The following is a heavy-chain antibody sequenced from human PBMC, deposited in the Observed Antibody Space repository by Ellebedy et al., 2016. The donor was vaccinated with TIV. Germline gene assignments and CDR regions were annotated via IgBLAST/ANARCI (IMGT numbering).Heavy chain of an antibody. CDR1: GFIFSSYD. CDR2: ISGSGTTI. J-gene: IGHJ4*03. V-gene: IGHV3-48*03. Sequence: GESLKISCAASGFIFSSYDMNWVRQAPGKGLEWVSLISGSGTTIFYAESVEGRFTISRDNAKKSLYLQMSSLRAEDTAVYYCARDQGWAYPGSTRFDYWGQGALVTVSS. D-gene: IGHD3-10*01. CDR3: ARDQGWAYPGSTRFDY.